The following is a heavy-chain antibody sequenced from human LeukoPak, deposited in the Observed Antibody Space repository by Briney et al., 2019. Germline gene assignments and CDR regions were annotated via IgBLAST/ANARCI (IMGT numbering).Heavy chain of an antibody. Sequence: GGSLRLSCAASRFTFSSYAMSWVSQAPGEGLEWVSAISGSGGSTYYADPANGRFPISRDNSKDALYRQMNSLRAEDTGVYYCAKDLGLGRYFDWLSGLVDYWGQGSLVTVSS. V-gene: IGHV3-23*01. CDR2: ISGSGGST. CDR1: RFTFSSYA. J-gene: IGHJ4*02. CDR3: AKDLGLGRYFDWLSGLVDY. D-gene: IGHD3-9*01.